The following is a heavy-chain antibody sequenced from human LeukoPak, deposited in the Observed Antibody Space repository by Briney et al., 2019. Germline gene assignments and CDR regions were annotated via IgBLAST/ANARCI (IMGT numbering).Heavy chain of an antibody. V-gene: IGHV3-21*01. CDR2: ISSSSSYI. D-gene: IGHD6-13*01. CDR3: TREAAAGIDY. J-gene: IGHJ4*02. CDR1: GFTFSSYS. Sequence: GGSLRLSCAASGFTFSSYSMNWVRQAPGKGLEWVSSISSSSSYIYYADSVKGRFTISRDNAKNSLYLQMNSLRAEDTAVYFCTREAAAGIDYWGQGTLVTVSS.